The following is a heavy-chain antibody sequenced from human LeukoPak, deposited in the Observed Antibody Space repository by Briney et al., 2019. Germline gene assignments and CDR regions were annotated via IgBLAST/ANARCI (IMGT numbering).Heavy chain of an antibody. V-gene: IGHV4-59*01. CDR1: GGSISSYY. CDR2: IYYSGST. J-gene: IGHJ3*02. CDR3: ARDPGGMATIYDAFDI. D-gene: IGHD5-24*01. Sequence: SETLSLTCTVSGGSISSYYWSWIRQPPGKGLEWIGYIYYSGSTNYNPSPKSRVTISVDTSKNQFSLKLSSVTAADTAVYYCARDPGGMATIYDAFDIWGQGTMVTVSS.